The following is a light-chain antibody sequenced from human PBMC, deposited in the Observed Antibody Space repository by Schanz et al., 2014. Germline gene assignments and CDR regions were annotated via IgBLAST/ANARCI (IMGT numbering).Light chain of an antibody. CDR2: GAS. J-gene: IGKJ1*01. Sequence: VLTQSPGTLSLSPGERATLSCRASRSFTSNALAWYQQKPGQAPRLLIYGASNRATGIPARFSGSGSGTDFTLTISRLEPEDFAVYYCQEYNNWPSWTFGQGTKVEIK. CDR1: RSFTSNA. V-gene: IGKV3-20*01. CDR3: QEYNNWPSWT.